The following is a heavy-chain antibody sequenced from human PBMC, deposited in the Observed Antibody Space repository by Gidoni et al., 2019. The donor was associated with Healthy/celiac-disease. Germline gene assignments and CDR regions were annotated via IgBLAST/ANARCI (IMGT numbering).Heavy chain of an antibody. CDR3: AKEVVEMATIKGAWFDY. CDR2: ISYDGSNK. D-gene: IGHD5-12*01. J-gene: IGHJ4*02. V-gene: IGHV3-30*18. Sequence: HWVRQAPGKGLEWVAVISYDGSNKYYADSVKGRITISRDNSKNTLYLQMNSLRAEDTAVYYCAKEVVEMATIKGAWFDYWGQGTLVTVSS.